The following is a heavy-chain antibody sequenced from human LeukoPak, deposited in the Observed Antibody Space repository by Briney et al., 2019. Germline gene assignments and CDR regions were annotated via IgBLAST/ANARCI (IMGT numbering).Heavy chain of an antibody. CDR3: ARVRMESWFDP. Sequence: MASGTLSLTCTVSGGSISSGDYYWSWIRQPPGKGLEWIGYIYYSGSTYYNPSLKSRVTISVDTSKNQFSLKLSSVTAADTAVYYCARVRMESWFDPWGQGTLVTVSS. CDR2: IYYSGST. D-gene: IGHD3-3*01. CDR1: GGSISSGDYY. J-gene: IGHJ5*02. V-gene: IGHV4-30-4*01.